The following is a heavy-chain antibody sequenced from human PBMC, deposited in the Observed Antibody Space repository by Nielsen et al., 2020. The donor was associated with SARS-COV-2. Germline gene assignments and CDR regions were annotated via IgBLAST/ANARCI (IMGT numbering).Heavy chain of an antibody. CDR2: ISDYSGNT. D-gene: IGHD1-20*01. CDR1: GYTFANYG. J-gene: IGHJ4*02. CDR3: VRGYNWTPLDD. Sequence: ASVKVSCKASGYTFANYGISWVRQAPGQGLEWMGWISDYSGNTNYAQKFQGRVTMTTDASTSTAYMELRSLRSDDTAVYYCVRGYNWTPLDDWGQGTLVTVSS. V-gene: IGHV1-18*04.